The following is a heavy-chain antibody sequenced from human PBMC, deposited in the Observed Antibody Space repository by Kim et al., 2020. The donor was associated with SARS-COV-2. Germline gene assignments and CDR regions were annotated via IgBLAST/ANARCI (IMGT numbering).Heavy chain of an antibody. Sequence: SETLSLTCAVYDGSFSGYFWTWIRQTPGKGLEWIGEIIHNGRTNYNLSLQSRVTISVDKSKNQFSLKLSSVTAADTAVYYCARRGRQGSGDRVFWLDPWGQGTLVTVSS. D-gene: IGHD2-15*01. J-gene: IGHJ5*02. V-gene: IGHV4-34*12. CDR3: ARRGRQGSGDRVFWLDP. CDR2: IIHNGRT. CDR1: DGSFSGYF.